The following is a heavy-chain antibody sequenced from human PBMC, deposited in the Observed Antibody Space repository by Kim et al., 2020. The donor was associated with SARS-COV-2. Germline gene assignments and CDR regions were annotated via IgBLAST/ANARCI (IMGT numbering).Heavy chain of an antibody. CDR3: ARAGSSDS. D-gene: IGHD6-6*01. CDR2: IKPDGGEK. J-gene: IGHJ5*01. V-gene: IGHV3-7*01. CDR1: GFTFSSHW. Sequence: GGSLRLSCAASGFTFSSHWMTWVRQAPGKGLEWVASIKPDGGEKFYLGSVKGRFTISRDNAENSLYLQMDSLRAEDTAVYYCARAGSSDSWGQGTLVTVSS.